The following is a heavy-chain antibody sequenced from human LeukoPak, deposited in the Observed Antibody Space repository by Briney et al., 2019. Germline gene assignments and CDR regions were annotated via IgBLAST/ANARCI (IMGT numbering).Heavy chain of an antibody. D-gene: IGHD3-22*01. J-gene: IGHJ4*02. CDR2: MNPNSGNT. Sequence: ASVTVSCKASGYTFTSYDINWVRQATGQGLEWMGWMNPNSGNTGYAQKFQGRVTMTRNTSISTAYMELSSLRSEDTAVYYCASGYDSSGYGYYWGQGTLVTVSS. V-gene: IGHV1-8*01. CDR3: ASGYDSSGYGYY. CDR1: GYTFTSYD.